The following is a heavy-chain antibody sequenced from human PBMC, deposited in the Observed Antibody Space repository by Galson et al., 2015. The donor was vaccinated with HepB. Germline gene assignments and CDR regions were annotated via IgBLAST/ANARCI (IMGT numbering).Heavy chain of an antibody. Sequence: SLRLSCAASGFTLSSYDMHWARQAPGKGLEWVAVISYDGSNKYYADSVKGRFTISRDNSKNTLYLQMNSLRAEDTAVYYCASGLLLSDFDYWGQGTLVTVSS. J-gene: IGHJ4*02. D-gene: IGHD2-15*01. CDR2: ISYDGSNK. CDR1: GFTLSSYD. CDR3: ASGLLLSDFDY. V-gene: IGHV3-30-3*01.